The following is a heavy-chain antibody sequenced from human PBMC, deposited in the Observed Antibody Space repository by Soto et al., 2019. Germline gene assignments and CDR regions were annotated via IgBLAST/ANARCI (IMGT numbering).Heavy chain of an antibody. V-gene: IGHV4-39*01. CDR2: IYYSGST. D-gene: IGHD1-1*01. J-gene: IGHJ6*02. Sequence: SETLSLTCTVSGGSISSSSYYWGWIRQPPGKGLEWIGSIYYSGSTYYNPSLKSRVTISVDTSKNQFSLKLSSVTAADTAVYYCATLGRGPKTTYYYYGMDVWGQGTTVTVSS. CDR3: ATLGRGPKTTYYYYGMDV. CDR1: GGSISSSSYY.